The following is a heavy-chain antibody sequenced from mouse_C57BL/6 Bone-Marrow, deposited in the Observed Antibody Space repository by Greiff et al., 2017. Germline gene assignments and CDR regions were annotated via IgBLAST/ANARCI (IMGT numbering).Heavy chain of an antibody. V-gene: IGHV6-3*01. CDR3: SLRWGAY. CDR1: GFTFSNYW. D-gene: IGHD2-12*01. J-gene: IGHJ3*01. Sequence: EVKLEESGGGLVQPGGSMKLSCVASGFTFSNYWMNWVRQSPEKGLEWVAQIRLKSDNYATHYAESGKGRFTISRDDSQSSVYLQMNNLRAEDTGIYYCSLRWGAYWGQGTLVTVSA. CDR2: IRLKSDNYAT.